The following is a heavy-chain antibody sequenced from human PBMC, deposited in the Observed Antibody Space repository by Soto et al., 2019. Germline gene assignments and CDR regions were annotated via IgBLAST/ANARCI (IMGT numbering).Heavy chain of an antibody. Sequence: GGSLRLSCAASGFTFSSYWMSWVRQAPGKGLEWVANIKQDGSEKYYVDSVKGQFTISRDNAKNSLYLQMNSLRAEDTAVYYCAREYYYYYMDVWGKGTTVTVSS. V-gene: IGHV3-7*01. CDR3: AREYYYYYMDV. CDR2: IKQDGSEK. CDR1: GFTFSSYW. J-gene: IGHJ6*03.